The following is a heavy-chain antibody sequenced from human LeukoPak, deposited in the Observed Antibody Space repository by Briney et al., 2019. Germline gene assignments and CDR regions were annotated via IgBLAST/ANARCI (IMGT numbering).Heavy chain of an antibody. CDR2: ISGSGGST. D-gene: IGHD5-18*01. CDR3: AKALPRGYSYGSSGYYFDY. V-gene: IGHV3-23*01. CDR1: GSTFSSYA. Sequence: GGSLRLSCAASGSTFSSYAMSWVRQAPGKGLEWVSAISGSGGSTYYADSVKGRFTISRDNAKNSLYLQMNSLRAEDTALYYCAKALPRGYSYGSSGYYFDYWGQGTLVTVSS. J-gene: IGHJ4*02.